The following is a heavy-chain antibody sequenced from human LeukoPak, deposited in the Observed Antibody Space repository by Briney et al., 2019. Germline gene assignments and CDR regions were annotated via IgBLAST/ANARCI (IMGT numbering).Heavy chain of an antibody. CDR2: VSYTRAAT. CDR3: AKAFREFGSSSSYSSFDT. J-gene: IGHJ3*02. D-gene: IGHD5-18*01. V-gene: IGHV3-23*01. CDR1: GFTFSSYE. Sequence: AGGSLRLSCAASGFTFSSYEMNWVRQAPGKGLEWVSGVSYTRAATYYADSVKGRFTISRDDSQNILYLQMNGLRAEDTAVYFCAKAFREFGSSSSYSSFDTWGQGTMVTVSS.